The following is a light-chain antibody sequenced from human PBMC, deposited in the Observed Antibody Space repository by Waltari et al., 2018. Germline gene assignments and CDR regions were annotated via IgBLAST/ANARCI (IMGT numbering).Light chain of an antibody. Sequence: DIQITQSPSSLSASVGTSVTLTCRASQSISSYLNWYQQKPGKAPKLLIYAASSLQSGVPSRFSGSGSGTDFTLTISSLQPEDFATYYCQQSYSTPPTFGQGTKLEI. CDR3: QQSYSTPPT. V-gene: IGKV1-39*01. CDR2: AAS. J-gene: IGKJ2*01. CDR1: QSISSY.